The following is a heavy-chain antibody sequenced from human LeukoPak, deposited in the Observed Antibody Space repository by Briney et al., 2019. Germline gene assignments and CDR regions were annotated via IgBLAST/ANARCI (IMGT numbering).Heavy chain of an antibody. Sequence: GESLMISCRASGYRFSEYWIGRVRQMLGKGMEWMAIMSPDDSDSRDSPAYSPSFLGQVTISVDESISTAYLQWSSLKASDTAIYYCARYRGHYVSLPSPFDFWGQGTLVTVSS. V-gene: IGHV5-51*01. J-gene: IGHJ4*02. CDR3: ARYRGHYVSLPSPFDF. D-gene: IGHD3-10*02. CDR1: GYRFSEYW. CDR2: MSPDDSDS.